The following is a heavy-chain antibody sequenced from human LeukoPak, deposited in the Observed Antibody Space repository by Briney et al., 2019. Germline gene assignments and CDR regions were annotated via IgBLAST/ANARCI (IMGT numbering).Heavy chain of an antibody. J-gene: IGHJ6*03. CDR3: AKFDSSSWSVDETDYYYYMDV. Sequence: PGGSLRLSCAASGFTFDDYAMHWVRQAPGKGLEWVSGISWNSGSIGYADSVKGRFTISRDNAKNSLYLQMNSLRAEDTALYYCAKFDSSSWSVDETDYYYYMDVWGKGTTDTVSS. D-gene: IGHD6-13*01. CDR1: GFTFDDYA. CDR2: ISWNSGSI. V-gene: IGHV3-9*01.